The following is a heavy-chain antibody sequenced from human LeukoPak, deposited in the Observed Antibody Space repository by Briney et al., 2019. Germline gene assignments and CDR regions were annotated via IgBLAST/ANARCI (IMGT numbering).Heavy chain of an antibody. Sequence: PSETLSLTCTVSGYSISSGYYWGWIRQPPGKGLEWIGSIYHSGSTYYNPSLKSRVTISVDTSKNQFSLKLSSVTAADTAVYYCARALPNSNWSQGRNYFDYWGQGTLVTVSS. V-gene: IGHV4-38-2*02. J-gene: IGHJ4*02. CDR3: ARALPNSNWSQGRNYFDY. CDR1: GYSISSGYY. D-gene: IGHD6-13*01. CDR2: IYHSGST.